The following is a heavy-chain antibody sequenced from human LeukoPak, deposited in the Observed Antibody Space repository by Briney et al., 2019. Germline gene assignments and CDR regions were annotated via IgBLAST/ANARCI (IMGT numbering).Heavy chain of an antibody. J-gene: IGHJ5*02. CDR3: AKDTGYSSSWYH. V-gene: IGHV3-23*01. CDR1: GFTFSTYA. Sequence: QAGGSLRLSCAASGFTFSTYAMSWVRQAPGKGLQWVSAISGSGGTTSYADSVRGRLTISRDNSKNTLYLQMNSLRAEDTAVYYCAKDTGYSSSWYHWGQGTLVTVSS. D-gene: IGHD6-13*01. CDR2: ISGSGGTT.